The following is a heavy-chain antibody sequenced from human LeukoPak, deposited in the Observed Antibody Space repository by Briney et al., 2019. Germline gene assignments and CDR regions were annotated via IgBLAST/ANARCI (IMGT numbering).Heavy chain of an antibody. D-gene: IGHD3-22*01. CDR1: GGSISPYY. J-gene: IGHJ3*02. V-gene: IGHV4-59*12. CDR2: IYYTGGT. CDR3: AWGRIVLANTCDFDI. Sequence: SETLSLTCTASGGSISPYYWNWIRQPPGKGLEWIGYIYYTGGTSYSPSLNSRATISVDTSKNQISLKLNSVTAADTAVYYCAWGRIVLANTCDFDIWGQGTMVPVSS.